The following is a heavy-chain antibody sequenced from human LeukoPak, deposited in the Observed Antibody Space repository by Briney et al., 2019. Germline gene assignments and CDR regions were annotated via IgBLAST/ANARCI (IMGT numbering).Heavy chain of an antibody. Sequence: SETLSLTCTVSGYSLSSGYYWGWIRQPPGKGLEWIGTIYHSGSIYYNLSLKSGVTISVDTSKNQFSLKLSSVTAADTAVYYCARHSQWGDIPWTLDIWGQGAMVTVSS. J-gene: IGHJ3*02. CDR1: GYSLSSGYY. V-gene: IGHV4-38-2*02. D-gene: IGHD2-15*01. CDR2: IYHSGSI. CDR3: ARHSQWGDIPWTLDI.